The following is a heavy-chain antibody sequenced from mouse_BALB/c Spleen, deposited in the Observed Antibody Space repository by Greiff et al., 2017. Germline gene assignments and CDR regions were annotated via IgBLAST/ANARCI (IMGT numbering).Heavy chain of an antibody. D-gene: IGHD1-1*02. CDR1: GYAFSSYW. Sequence: VQRVESGAELVRPGSSVKISCKASGYAFSSYWMNWVKQRPGQGLEWIGQIYPGDGDTNYNGKFKGKATLTADKSSSTAYMQLSSLTSEDSAVYFCARLVGFYWYFDVWGAGTTVTVSS. J-gene: IGHJ1*01. CDR3: ARLVGFYWYFDV. CDR2: IYPGDGDT. V-gene: IGHV1-80*01.